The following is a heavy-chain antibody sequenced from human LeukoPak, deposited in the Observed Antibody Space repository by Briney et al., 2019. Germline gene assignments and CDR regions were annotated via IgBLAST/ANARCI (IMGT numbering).Heavy chain of an antibody. V-gene: IGHV3-21*01. CDR3: ARDVSPYSSGWYGY. J-gene: IGHJ4*02. D-gene: IGHD6-19*01. CDR1: GSTFSSYS. Sequence: PGGSLRLSCAASGSTFSSYSMNWVCQAPGKGLEWVSSISSSSSYIYYADSVKGRFTISRDNAKNSLYLQMNSLRAEDTAVYYCARDVSPYSSGWYGYWGQGTLVTVSS. CDR2: ISSSSSYI.